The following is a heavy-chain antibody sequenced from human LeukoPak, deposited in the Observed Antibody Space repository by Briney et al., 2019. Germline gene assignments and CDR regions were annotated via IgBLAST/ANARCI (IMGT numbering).Heavy chain of an antibody. CDR2: ISASGGST. Sequence: PGGSLRLSCAASGFTFSSYAMSWVRQAPGKGLEWDSTISASGGSTYYADSVKGRFTISRDNSKNTLYLQMNSMRVEDTAVYYCAKDGSVPADRYNWFDPWGQGTLVTVSS. CDR1: GFTFSSYA. CDR3: AKDGSVPADRYNWFDP. V-gene: IGHV3-23*01. D-gene: IGHD2-2*01. J-gene: IGHJ5*02.